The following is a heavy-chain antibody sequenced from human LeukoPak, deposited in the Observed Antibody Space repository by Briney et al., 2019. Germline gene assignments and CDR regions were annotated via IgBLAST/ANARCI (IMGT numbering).Heavy chain of an antibody. CDR3: AKGGYGAVYANDY. D-gene: IGHD4-17*01. J-gene: IGHJ4*02. CDR2: ISGSGGST. V-gene: IGHV3-23*01. Sequence: PGGSLRLSCAASGFTFSSYAMSWVRQAPGKGLEWVSSISGSGGSTYYADSVKGRFTISRDNSKNTLYLQMSSRRAEDTAVYYCAKGGYGAVYANDYWGQGTLVTVSS. CDR1: GFTFSSYA.